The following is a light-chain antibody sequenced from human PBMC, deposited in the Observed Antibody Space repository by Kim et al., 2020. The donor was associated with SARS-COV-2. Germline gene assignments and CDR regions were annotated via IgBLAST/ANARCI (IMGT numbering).Light chain of an antibody. CDR1: QSVSSY. Sequence: EIVLTQSPATLSLSPGERATLSCRASQSVSSYLAWYQQKPGQAPRLLIYDASNRATGIPARFSGSGSGTDFTLTISSLEPEDFAVYYGQQRRNWVTFGGGTKVDIK. J-gene: IGKJ4*01. CDR2: DAS. V-gene: IGKV3-11*01. CDR3: QQRRNWVT.